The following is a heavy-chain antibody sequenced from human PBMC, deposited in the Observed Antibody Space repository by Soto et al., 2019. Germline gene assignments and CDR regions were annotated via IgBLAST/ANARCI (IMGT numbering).Heavy chain of an antibody. V-gene: IGHV1-69*13. J-gene: IGHJ6*02. CDR1: GGTFSSYA. Sequence: SVKVSFKASGGTFSSYAISWVRQAPGQGLEWMGGIIPIFGTANYAQKFQGRVTITADESTSTAYMELSSLRSEDTAVYYCATGEMATTPRGYYYYGMDVWGQGTTVTVSS. CDR3: ATGEMATTPRGYYYYGMDV. D-gene: IGHD3-10*01. CDR2: IIPIFGTA.